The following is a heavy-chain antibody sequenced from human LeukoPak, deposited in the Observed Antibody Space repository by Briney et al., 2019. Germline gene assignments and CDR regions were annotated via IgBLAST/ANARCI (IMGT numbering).Heavy chain of an antibody. CDR3: ARASPRGSPDY. J-gene: IGHJ4*02. D-gene: IGHD2-2*01. Sequence: PSETLSLTCAVSGYSISSGYYWGWIRQPPGKGLEWIGSIYHSGSTYYNPSLKSRVTISVDTSKHQFSLKLSSVTAADTAVYYCARASPRGSPDYWGQGTLVTVSS. V-gene: IGHV4-38-2*01. CDR2: IYHSGST. CDR1: GYSISSGYY.